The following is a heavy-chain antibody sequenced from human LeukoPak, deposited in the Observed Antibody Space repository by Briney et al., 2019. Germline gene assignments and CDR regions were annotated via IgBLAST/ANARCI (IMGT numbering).Heavy chain of an antibody. J-gene: IGHJ3*02. D-gene: IGHD3-22*01. CDR1: GYSFTSYW. V-gene: IGHV5-10-1*01. Sequence: GESLKIFFKGSGYSFTSYWISWVRQMPWKSLEWMGRIDPSDSYTDYSPSFQGHVTISADKSISTAYLQWSSLKVSDTAMYYCARSASSGFIFPHDAFDIWGQGRMVTVSS. CDR3: ARSASSGFIFPHDAFDI. CDR2: IDPSDSYT.